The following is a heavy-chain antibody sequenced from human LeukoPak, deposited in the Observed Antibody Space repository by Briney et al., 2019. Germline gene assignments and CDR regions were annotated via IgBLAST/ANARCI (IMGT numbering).Heavy chain of an antibody. CDR2: IYSDGST. D-gene: IGHD3-3*01. CDR1: GFTVSTKY. Sequence: GGSLRLSCAASGFTVSTKYMSWVRQAPGKGLEWVSLIYSDGSTYYADSVKGRITISRDNSKNTLYLQMNSLRAEVTAVYYCASYYLEWLFGWAFDIWGQGTMVTVFS. J-gene: IGHJ3*02. CDR3: ASYYLEWLFGWAFDI. V-gene: IGHV3-66*02.